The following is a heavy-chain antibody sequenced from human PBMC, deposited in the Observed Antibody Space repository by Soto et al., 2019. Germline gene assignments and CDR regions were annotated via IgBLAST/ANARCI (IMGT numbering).Heavy chain of an antibody. V-gene: IGHV1-18*01. Sequence: QVQLVQSGAEVKNPWASVKVSCKASGYTFTRYGIGWARPAPGQGLEWMGWINTYNGNTNYAQNVQGRVTLTTDTSTSTAYMELRSLRSNDTAIYYCAMVDVYVTPSPQDVWGQGTTVIVSS. CDR2: INTYNGNT. CDR3: AMVDVYVTPSPQDV. J-gene: IGHJ6*02. CDR1: GYTFTRYG. D-gene: IGHD3-16*01.